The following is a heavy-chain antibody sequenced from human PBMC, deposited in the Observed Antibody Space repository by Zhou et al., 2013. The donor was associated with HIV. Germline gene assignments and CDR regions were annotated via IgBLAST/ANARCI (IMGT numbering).Heavy chain of an antibody. V-gene: IGHV1-2*02. D-gene: IGHD6-13*01. CDR3: ARNRRISASGPDAFDI. Sequence: QVQLVQSGAEVKKPGASVKVSCKASGYTFTGYYMHWVRQAPGQGLEWMGWINPNSGGTNYAQKFQGRVTMTRDTSISTAYMELSRLRSDDTAVYYCARNRRISASGPDAFDIWGQGTLVTVSS. CDR1: GYTFTGYY. J-gene: IGHJ3*02. CDR2: INPNSGGT.